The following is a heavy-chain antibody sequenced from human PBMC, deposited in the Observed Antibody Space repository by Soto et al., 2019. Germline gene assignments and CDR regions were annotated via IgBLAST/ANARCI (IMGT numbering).Heavy chain of an antibody. Sequence: SETLSLTCAVSGGSISSGGYSRSWIRQPPGKGLEWIGYMYNTGSTVYNPSFKSRVTISVDTSKNQFSLKLNSVTAADTAVYYCARDLWGYCGTDCYPLDVWGQGTTVTVSS. CDR1: GGSISSGGYS. J-gene: IGHJ6*02. CDR2: MYNTGST. V-gene: IGHV4-61*08. CDR3: ARDLWGYCGTDCYPLDV. D-gene: IGHD2-21*02.